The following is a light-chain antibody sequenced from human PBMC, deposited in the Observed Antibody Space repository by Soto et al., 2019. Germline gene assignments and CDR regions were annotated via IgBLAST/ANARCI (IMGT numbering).Light chain of an antibody. V-gene: IGKV1-5*01. CDR3: QQYYSYPLT. CDR2: DAS. Sequence: DIPMTQSPSTLSASIGDRVTITCRASQTISVWLAWYQQKPGKAPNLLVHDASRLESGVPSRFSGSGSGTEFTLTISSLQPDDFATYYCQQYYSYPLTFGGGTKVEIK. CDR1: QTISVW. J-gene: IGKJ4*01.